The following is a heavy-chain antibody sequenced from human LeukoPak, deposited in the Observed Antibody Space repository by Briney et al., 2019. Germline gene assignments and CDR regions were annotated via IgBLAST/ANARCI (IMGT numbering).Heavy chain of an antibody. Sequence: QSGGSLRLSCAASGLTFINFGMTWVRQAPGKGLEWVSAISGSAVITFYADSVKGRFTISRDNSKNTLYLQMNSLRAEDTALYYCAKSRLSGINDAFDIWGQGTTVTVSS. CDR1: GLTFINFG. J-gene: IGHJ3*02. CDR2: ISGSAVIT. V-gene: IGHV3-23*01. CDR3: AKSRLSGINDAFDI. D-gene: IGHD3-3*01.